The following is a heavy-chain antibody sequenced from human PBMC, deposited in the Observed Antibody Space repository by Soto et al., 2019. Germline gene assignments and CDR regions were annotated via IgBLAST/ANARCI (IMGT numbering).Heavy chain of an antibody. Sequence: EVQLLESGGGLVQPGGSLRLSCAASGFTFSSFAMNWVRQAPGKGLEWVSAISKDGGSTYYADSVKGRFAISRGNSNNTLYLQVNSLRGADAALYVCARELYYIFDCWGQGTLVTVSS. CDR2: ISKDGGST. CDR1: GFTFSSFA. J-gene: IGHJ4*02. CDR3: ARELYYIFDC. D-gene: IGHD3-10*01. V-gene: IGHV3-23*01.